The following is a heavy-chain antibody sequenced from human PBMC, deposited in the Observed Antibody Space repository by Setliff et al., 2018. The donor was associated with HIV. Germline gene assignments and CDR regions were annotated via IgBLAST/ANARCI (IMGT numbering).Heavy chain of an antibody. Sequence: PGGSLRLSCAASGLTFSSHWMHWVRQAPGKGLVWVSYIDNDARHTIHADSVKGRFTISRDNTKNSLYLQMDSLRAEYTTVDYCAQAQTSVSGSYYQYLQHWGQGTLVTVSS. D-gene: IGHD3-10*01. CDR2: IDNDARHT. J-gene: IGHJ1*01. CDR1: GLTFSSHW. CDR3: AQAQTSVSGSYYQYLQH. V-gene: IGHV3-74*01.